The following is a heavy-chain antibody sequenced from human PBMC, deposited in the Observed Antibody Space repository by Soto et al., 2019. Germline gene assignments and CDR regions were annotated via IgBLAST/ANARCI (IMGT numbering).Heavy chain of an antibody. D-gene: IGHD2-15*01. V-gene: IGHV3-30*18. J-gene: IGHJ5*02. CDR3: AKDGYCSGGSCSSLDP. CDR1: GLTFSSYG. Sequence: GGFLRLSCAHFGLTFSSYGMHWVRQAPGKGLEWVEGISYDGSTKYYADSVKGRSTISRDNSKNTLYLQMNSLRAEDTAVYYCAKDGYCSGGSCSSLDPWGQGTLVTVSS. CDR2: ISYDGSTK.